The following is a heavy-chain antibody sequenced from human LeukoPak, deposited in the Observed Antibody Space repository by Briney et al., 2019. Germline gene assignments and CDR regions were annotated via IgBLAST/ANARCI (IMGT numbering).Heavy chain of an antibody. CDR2: ISSSGSTI. CDR3: ARALGVVVITTPDY. Sequence: GAPRLSCAASGFTFSDYYMRWIRQAPGKGLEWVSYISSSGSTIYYADSVKGRFTISRDNAKNSLYLQMNSLRAEDTAVYYCARALGVVVITTPDYWGQGTLVTVSS. D-gene: IGHD3-22*01. CDR1: GFTFSDYY. V-gene: IGHV3-11*01. J-gene: IGHJ4*02.